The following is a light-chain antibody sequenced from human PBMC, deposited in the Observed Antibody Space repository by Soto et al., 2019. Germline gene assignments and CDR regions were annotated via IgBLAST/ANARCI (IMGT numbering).Light chain of an antibody. J-gene: IGKJ5*01. CDR3: QQSCTTHS. Sequence: SGVPSRFSGRGFGTDFTLTISSLQTEDFATYYCQQSCTTHSFGQGTRLEIK. V-gene: IGKV1-39*01.